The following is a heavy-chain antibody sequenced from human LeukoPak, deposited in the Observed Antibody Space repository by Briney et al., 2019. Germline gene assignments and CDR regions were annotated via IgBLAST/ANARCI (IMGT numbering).Heavy chain of an antibody. CDR2: IKHSGST. CDR1: GGSFSGYY. J-gene: IGHJ6*02. CDR3: ARAPTGVAVAAQRDYYYYYGMDV. D-gene: IGHD6-19*01. Sequence: PSETLSLTCAVYGGSFSGYYWSWIRQPPGKGLEWIGEIKHSGSTNYNPSLKSRVAISVDTSKNQFSLKLSSVTAADTAVYYCARAPTGVAVAAQRDYYYYYGMDVWGQGTTVTVSS. V-gene: IGHV4-34*01.